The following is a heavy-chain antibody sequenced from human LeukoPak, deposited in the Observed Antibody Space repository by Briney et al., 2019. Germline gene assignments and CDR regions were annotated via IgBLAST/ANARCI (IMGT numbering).Heavy chain of an antibody. Sequence: PSETLSLTCTVSGGSISSYYWSWIRQPPGKGLEWIGYIYYSGSTNYNPSLKSRVTISVDTSKNQFSLKLSSVTAADTAVYYCARGYDILTGYYNVTFDYWGQGTLVTVSS. CDR2: IYYSGST. CDR1: GGSISSYY. D-gene: IGHD3-9*01. J-gene: IGHJ4*02. V-gene: IGHV4-59*12. CDR3: ARGYDILTGYYNVTFDY.